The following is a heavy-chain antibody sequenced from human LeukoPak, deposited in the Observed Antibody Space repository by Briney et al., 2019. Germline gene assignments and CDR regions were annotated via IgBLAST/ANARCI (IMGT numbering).Heavy chain of an antibody. Sequence: ASVKVSCKASGYTFTDYYMHWVRQAPGQGLEWMGWINPNSGGTNYAQKFQDRVSMTRDTSISTAYMELSRLRSDDTAVYYCGIFRTRQQIRLPGKWGQGTLVTVSS. D-gene: IGHD5-12*01. J-gene: IGHJ4*02. V-gene: IGHV1-2*02. CDR3: GIFRTRQQIRLPGK. CDR1: GYTFTDYY. CDR2: INPNSGGT.